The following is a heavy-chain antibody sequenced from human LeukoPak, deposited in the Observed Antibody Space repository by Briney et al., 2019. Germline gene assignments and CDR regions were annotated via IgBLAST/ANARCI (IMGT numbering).Heavy chain of an antibody. CDR3: ARVSAYYGSGSHYKAFDY. J-gene: IGHJ4*02. CDR1: GGTFISYA. V-gene: IGHV1-69*01. CDR2: IIPIFTTA. D-gene: IGHD3-10*01. Sequence: SVKVSCKASGGTFISYAISWVRQAPGQGLEWLGGIIPIFTTADYAQKFQGRVTITADESTSTAYMELSSLRSEDTAVYYCARVSAYYGSGSHYKAFDYWGQGTLVTVSS.